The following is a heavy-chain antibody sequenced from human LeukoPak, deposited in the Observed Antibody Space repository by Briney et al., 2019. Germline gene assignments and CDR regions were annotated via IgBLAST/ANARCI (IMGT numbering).Heavy chain of an antibody. CDR3: ARYPSGRYCSGGICSYFDY. CDR1: GFTFSNCG. CDR2: IRDDGSSQ. J-gene: IGHJ4*02. Sequence: GGSLRLSCAASGFTFSNCGMHWVRQAPGKGLEWVSFIRDDGSSQYYADSVMGRFTVSRDNSKNTLYPQMNSLRVEDTAVYYCARYPSGRYCSGGICSYFDYWGQGTLVTDPS. D-gene: IGHD2-15*01. V-gene: IGHV3-30*02.